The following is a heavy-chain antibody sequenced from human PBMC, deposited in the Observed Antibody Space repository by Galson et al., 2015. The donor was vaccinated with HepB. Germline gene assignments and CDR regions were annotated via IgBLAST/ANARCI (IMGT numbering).Heavy chain of an antibody. D-gene: IGHD6-19*01. Sequence: SLRLSCAASGFTFSSYSMNWVRQAPGKGLEWVSSISSSSSYIYYADSVKGRFTIPRDNAKNSLYLQMNSLRAEDTAVYYCARGSWRGWDMAQPTDYWGQGTLVTVSS. V-gene: IGHV3-21*01. CDR2: ISSSSSYI. CDR3: ARGSWRGWDMAQPTDY. J-gene: IGHJ4*02. CDR1: GFTFSSYS.